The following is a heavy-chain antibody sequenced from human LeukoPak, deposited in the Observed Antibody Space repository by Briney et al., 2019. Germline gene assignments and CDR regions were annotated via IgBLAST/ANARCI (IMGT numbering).Heavy chain of an antibody. J-gene: IGHJ4*02. D-gene: IGHD3-3*01. CDR3: AKAGGGVAYYDFWSGYPLLRY. CDR1: GFTFSSYA. V-gene: IGHV3-23*01. CDR2: ISGSGGST. Sequence: GGSLRLSCAASGFTFSSYAMSWVRQAPGKGLEWVSAISGSGGSTYYADSVKGRFTISRDNSKNTLYLQMNSLRAEDTAVYYCAKAGGGVAYYDFWSGYPLLRYWGQGTLVTVSS.